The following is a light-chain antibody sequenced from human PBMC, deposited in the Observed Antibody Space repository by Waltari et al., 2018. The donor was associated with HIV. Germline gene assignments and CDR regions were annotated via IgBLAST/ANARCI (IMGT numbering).Light chain of an antibody. CDR1: TSDFGRYNS. CDR3: STHTTTDTLI. V-gene: IGLV2-14*03. Sequence: QSALTQPASVSGSPGQSVTISCTATTSDFGRYNSVSWYQQHPGNVPKVIIYEVTGRPSGVPHRFSGSRSGNTASLTISGLQAEDEAVYYCSTHTTTDTLIFGAGTKLTVL. J-gene: IGLJ2*01. CDR2: EVT.